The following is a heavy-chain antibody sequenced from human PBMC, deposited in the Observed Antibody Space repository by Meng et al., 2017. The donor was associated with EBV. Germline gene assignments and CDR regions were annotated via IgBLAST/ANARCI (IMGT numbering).Heavy chain of an antibody. CDR3: ARGRYYGDYFWFDP. J-gene: IGHJ5*02. D-gene: IGHD4-17*01. CDR1: GGSVSSGSYY. CDR2: IYYSGST. Sequence: QESGPVLVKPSETLSPTCTVSGGSVSSGSYYWSWIRQPPGKGLEWIGYIYYSGSTNYNPSLKSRVTISVDTSKNQFSLKLSSVTAADTAVYYCARGRYYGDYFWFDPWGQGTLVTVSS. V-gene: IGHV4-61*01.